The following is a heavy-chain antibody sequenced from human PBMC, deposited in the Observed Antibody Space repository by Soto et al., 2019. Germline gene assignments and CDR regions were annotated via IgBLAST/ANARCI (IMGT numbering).Heavy chain of an antibody. Sequence: QVQLVQSGAEVKKPGSSVKVSCKASGGTFSSYTISWVRQAPGQGLEWMGRIIPILGIANYAQKFQGRVTITADKSTSTAYRELSSLRSEDTAVYYCAREASYKAELGRGAFDIWGQGTMVTVSS. V-gene: IGHV1-69*08. CDR1: GGTFSSYT. CDR3: AREASYKAELGRGAFDI. D-gene: IGHD1-20*01. J-gene: IGHJ3*02. CDR2: IIPILGIA.